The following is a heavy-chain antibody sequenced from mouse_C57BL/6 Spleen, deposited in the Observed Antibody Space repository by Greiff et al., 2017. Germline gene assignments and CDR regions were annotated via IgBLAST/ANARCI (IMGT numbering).Heavy chain of an antibody. D-gene: IGHD1-1*01. CDR2: ISDGGSYT. Sequence: EVKLVESGGGLVKPGGSLKLSCAASGFTFSSYAMSWVRQTPEKRLEWVATISDGGSYTYYPDNVKGRFTISRDNAKNNLYLQMSHLKSEDTAMYYCARAYYYGSSYGYFDYWGQGTTLTVSS. J-gene: IGHJ2*01. V-gene: IGHV5-4*03. CDR3: ARAYYYGSSYGYFDY. CDR1: GFTFSSYA.